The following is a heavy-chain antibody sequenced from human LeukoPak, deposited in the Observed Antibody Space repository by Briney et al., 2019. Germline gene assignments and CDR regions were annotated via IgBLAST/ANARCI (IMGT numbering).Heavy chain of an antibody. CDR3: ARDLYYYDSSGYYSYYYGMDV. D-gene: IGHD3-22*01. CDR2: IYYSGST. CDR1: GGSISSGGYY. V-gene: IGHV4-31*03. Sequence: PSETLSLTCTVSGGSISSGGYYWSWIRQHPGKGLEWIGYIYYSGSTYYNPSLKSRVTISVDTSKNQFSLKLSSVTAADTAVYYCARDLYYYDSSGYYSYYYGMDVWGQGTTVTVSS. J-gene: IGHJ6*02.